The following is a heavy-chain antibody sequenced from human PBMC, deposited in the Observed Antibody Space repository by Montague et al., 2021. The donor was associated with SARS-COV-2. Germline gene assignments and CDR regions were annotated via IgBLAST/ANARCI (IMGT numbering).Heavy chain of an antibody. J-gene: IGHJ3*02. CDR2: ISGSGNNA. CDR1: GFTFNSYA. D-gene: IGHD2-2*01. CDR3: AKVLRRYQLLTDAFDI. V-gene: IGHV3-23*01. Sequence: SLRLSCAASGFTFNSYAMTWVRQAPGKGLEWVSSISGSGNNAFFADSVKGRFTISRDNSENTLYLQMNSLTAEDTAVYYCAKVLRRYQLLTDAFDIWGQGTTVTVSS.